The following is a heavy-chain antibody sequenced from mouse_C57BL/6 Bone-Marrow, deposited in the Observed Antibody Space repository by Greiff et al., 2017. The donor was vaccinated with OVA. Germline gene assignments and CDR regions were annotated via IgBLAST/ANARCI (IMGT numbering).Heavy chain of an antibody. J-gene: IGHJ4*01. CDR3: AMGYYGSSYYAMDY. Sequence: QVQLQQPGAELVKPGASVKVSCKASGYTFTSYWMHWVKQRPGQGLEWIGRIHPSDSDTNYNQKFKGKATLTVDKSSSTAYMQLSSLTSEDSAVYYCAMGYYGSSYYAMDYGGQGTSVTVSS. D-gene: IGHD1-1*01. V-gene: IGHV1-74*01. CDR1: GYTFTSYW. CDR2: IHPSDSDT.